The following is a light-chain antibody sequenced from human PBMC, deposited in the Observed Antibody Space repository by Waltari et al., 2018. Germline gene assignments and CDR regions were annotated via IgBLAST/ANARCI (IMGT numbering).Light chain of an antibody. CDR1: SSAIGASNY. CDR2: DVA. CDR3: ASYTTTRTVV. Sequence: QSALTQPASVSGPPGQSITISSTGTSSAIGASNYFPWYQQHPGKAPKLMIFDVARWPSGVSNRFSGSKSGNTASLTISGLQAEDEADYYCASYTTTRTVVFGGGTKVTVL. J-gene: IGLJ2*01. V-gene: IGLV2-14*01.